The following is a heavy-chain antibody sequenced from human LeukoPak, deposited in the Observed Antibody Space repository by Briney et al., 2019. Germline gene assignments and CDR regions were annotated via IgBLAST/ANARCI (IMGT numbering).Heavy chain of an antibody. CDR2: ISISGENT. CDR3: ARLISTSSSRFSDY. CDR1: GFTFSSYA. D-gene: IGHD6-6*01. V-gene: IGHV3-23*01. J-gene: IGHJ4*02. Sequence: PGGSLRLSCAASGFTFSSYAMSWVRQAPEKGLEWVSAISISGENTYYADSVKGRFTISRDTSRNTLYLQMHSLRAEDTAVYYCARLISTSSSRFSDYWGQGTLVTVSS.